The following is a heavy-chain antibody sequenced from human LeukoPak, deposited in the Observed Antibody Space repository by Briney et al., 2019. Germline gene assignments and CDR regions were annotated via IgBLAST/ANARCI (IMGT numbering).Heavy chain of an antibody. Sequence: SETLSLTCTISGGSISSHYWSWIRQPPGKGLEWIGYIYYSGSTNYNPSLKSRVTISVDTSKNQFSLKLSSVTAADTAVYYCARGRSYDSSGYYYPPYYFDYWGQGTLVTVSS. J-gene: IGHJ4*02. CDR3: ARGRSYDSSGYYYPPYYFDY. CDR2: IYYSGST. V-gene: IGHV4-59*11. D-gene: IGHD3-22*01. CDR1: GGSISSHY.